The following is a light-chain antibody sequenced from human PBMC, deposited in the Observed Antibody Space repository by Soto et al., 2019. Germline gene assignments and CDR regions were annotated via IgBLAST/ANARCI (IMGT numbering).Light chain of an antibody. Sequence: DIQMTQSPSTLSASGGDRVTITCRASQSISSWLAWYQHKPGKAPKVLIYKASTLESGVPSRFSGSGSGTEFTLTISSLQPDDFATYYCQHYNTYPLTFGGGTKVEIK. CDR2: KAS. J-gene: IGKJ4*01. CDR3: QHYNTYPLT. CDR1: QSISSW. V-gene: IGKV1-5*03.